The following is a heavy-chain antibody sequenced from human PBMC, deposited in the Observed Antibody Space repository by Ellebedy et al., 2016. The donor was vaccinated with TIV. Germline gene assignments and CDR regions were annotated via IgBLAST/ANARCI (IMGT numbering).Heavy chain of an antibody. J-gene: IGHJ6*02. V-gene: IGHV3-7*03. CDR3: ARAPPSTVTTRYYYYGMDV. D-gene: IGHD4-17*01. CDR1: GFTFSTYW. Sequence: GGSLRLSCAASGFTFSTYWMHWVRQAPGKGLEWVAYIKQDGSEMDYVDSVKGRFTISRDNAKNSLYLQMNNLRAEDTAVYYCARAPPSTVTTRYYYYGMDVWGQGTTVTVSS. CDR2: IKQDGSEM.